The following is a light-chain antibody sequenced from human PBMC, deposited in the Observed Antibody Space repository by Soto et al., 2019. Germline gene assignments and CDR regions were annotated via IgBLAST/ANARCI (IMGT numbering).Light chain of an antibody. Sequence: DVQMTKSPSSLSASVGDRVTITCRASQSISSDLNWYQQKPGIAPKLLIYAASSLQSGVPSRFSGSGSGTDFTLTISSLQPEDFATYYCQQSYSTPLTFGGGTKVDI. V-gene: IGKV1-39*01. CDR2: AAS. CDR3: QQSYSTPLT. J-gene: IGKJ4*01. CDR1: QSISSD.